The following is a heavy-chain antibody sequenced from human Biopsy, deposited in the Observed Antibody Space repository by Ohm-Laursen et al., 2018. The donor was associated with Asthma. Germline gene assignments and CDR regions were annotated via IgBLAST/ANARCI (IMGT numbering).Heavy chain of an antibody. CDR1: PGSINDYY. CDR2: VHSTGST. J-gene: IGHJ4*02. V-gene: IGHV4-59*01. D-gene: IGHD6-13*01. CDR3: ARATSTWSQSGPHYFDH. Sequence: PGTLSLTCTVSPGSINDYYWNWIRQFPGKGLEWIGYVHSTGSTRFNPSLKSRLTISVDTSVDRVSLKLTSVTAADTAVYYCARATSTWSQSGPHYFDHWGQGTLVTVSS.